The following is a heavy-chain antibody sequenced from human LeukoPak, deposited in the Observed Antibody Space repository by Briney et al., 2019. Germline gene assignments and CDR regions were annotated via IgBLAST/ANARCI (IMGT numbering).Heavy chain of an antibody. D-gene: IGHD3-22*01. Sequence: SETLSLTCTVSGGSISSYYWSWIRQPPRKGLEGIGYIYYSGSTNYNPSLKSRVTISVDTSKNQFSLKLSSVTAADTAVYYCARDGSSGYGIDYWGQGTLVTVSS. J-gene: IGHJ4*02. CDR2: IYYSGST. CDR1: GGSISSYY. CDR3: ARDGSSGYGIDY. V-gene: IGHV4-59*01.